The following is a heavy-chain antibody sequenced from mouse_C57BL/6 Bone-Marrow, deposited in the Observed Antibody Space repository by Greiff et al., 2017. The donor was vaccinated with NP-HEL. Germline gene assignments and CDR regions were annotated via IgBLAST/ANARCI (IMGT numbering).Heavy chain of an antibody. V-gene: IGHV1-50*01. J-gene: IGHJ2*01. CDR1: GYTFTSYW. D-gene: IGHD3-2*02. CDR3: AAGQLRLRGY. CDR2: IDPSDSYT. Sequence: QVQLQQPGAELVKPGASVKLSCKASGYTFTSYWMQWVKQRPGQGLEWIGEIDPSDSYTNYNQKFKGKATLTVDTSSSTAYMQLSSLTSEDSAVYYCAAGQLRLRGYWGKGTTLTVSS.